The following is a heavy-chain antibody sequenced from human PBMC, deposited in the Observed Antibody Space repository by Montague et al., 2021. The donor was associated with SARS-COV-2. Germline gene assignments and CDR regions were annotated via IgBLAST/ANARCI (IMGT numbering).Heavy chain of an antibody. V-gene: IGHV4-59*01. CDR3: ARDSRTDFDWLFPDSGSYYYYMDV. CDR2: IYYSGNT. D-gene: IGHD3-9*01. Sequence: SETLSLTCTVSGGSISSYYWSWIRQPPGKGLEWIGYIYYSGNTNYNPSLKSRVTISVDTSKNQFSLKLSSVTAADTAVYYCARDSRTDFDWLFPDSGSYYYYMDVWGKGTTVTVSS. J-gene: IGHJ6*03. CDR1: GGSISSYY.